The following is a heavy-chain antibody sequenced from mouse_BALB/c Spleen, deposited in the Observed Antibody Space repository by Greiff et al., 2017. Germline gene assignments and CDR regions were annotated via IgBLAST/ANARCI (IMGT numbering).Heavy chain of an antibody. Sequence: DVQLVESGGGLVQPGGSLKLSCAASGFTFSSYTMSWVRQTPEKRLEWVAYISNGGSYTYYPDSVKGRFTISRDNAKNNLYLQMSSLKSEDTAMYYCARGTVLDYWGQGTTLTVSS. D-gene: IGHD4-1*01. CDR1: GFTFSSYT. CDR3: ARGTVLDY. CDR2: ISNGGSYT. V-gene: IGHV5-12-2*01. J-gene: IGHJ2*01.